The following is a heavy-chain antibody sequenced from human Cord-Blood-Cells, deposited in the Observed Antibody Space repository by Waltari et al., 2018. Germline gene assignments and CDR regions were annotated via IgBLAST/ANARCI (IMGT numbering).Heavy chain of an antibody. J-gene: IGHJ3*02. CDR1: GGSFSGYY. CDR2: INHSGST. Sequence: QVQLQQWGAGLLKPSETLSLTCAVYGGSFSGYYWSWILQPPGKGLEWIGEINHSGSTNYNPSLKSRVTIAVDTYKNKFSLTLSSVTAADTAVYYCASPRYCSSTSCYAFDIWGQGTMVTVSS. V-gene: IGHV4-34*01. CDR3: ASPRYCSSTSCYAFDI. D-gene: IGHD2-2*01.